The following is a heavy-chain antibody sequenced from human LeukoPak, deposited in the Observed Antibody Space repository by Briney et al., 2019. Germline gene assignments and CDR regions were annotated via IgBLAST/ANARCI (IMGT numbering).Heavy chain of an antibody. J-gene: IGHJ6*03. Sequence: SETLSLTCTVSGGSISSSSNYRGWIRQPPGKGLEWIGSIYYSGSTYYNPSLKSRATISVDTSKNQFSLKLSSVTAADTAVYYCARGPRDSSGYYPLFYYYYYMDVWGKGTTVTVSS. V-gene: IGHV4-39*01. D-gene: IGHD3-22*01. CDR2: IYYSGST. CDR1: GGSISSSSNY. CDR3: ARGPRDSSGYYPLFYYYYYMDV.